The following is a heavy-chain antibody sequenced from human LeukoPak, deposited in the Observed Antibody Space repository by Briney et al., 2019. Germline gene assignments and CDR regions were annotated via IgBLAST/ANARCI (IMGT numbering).Heavy chain of an antibody. CDR2: IYYSGST. J-gene: IGHJ6*02. CDR3: ARLRDTAMVPFRYYYYYYGMDV. CDR1: GGSISSGGYY. D-gene: IGHD5-18*01. V-gene: IGHV4-31*03. Sequence: TPSETLSLTCTVSGGSISSGGYYWSWIRQHPGKGLEWIGYIYYSGSTYYNPSLKSRVTISVDTSKNQFSLKLSSVTAADTAVYYCARLRDTAMVPFRYYYYYYGMDVWGQGTTVTVSS.